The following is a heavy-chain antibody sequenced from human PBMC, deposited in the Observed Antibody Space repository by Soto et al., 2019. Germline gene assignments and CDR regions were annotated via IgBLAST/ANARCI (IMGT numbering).Heavy chain of an antibody. CDR1: GGSISSFTYY. Sequence: PSQTLSLTCSVSGGSISSFTYYWGWIRQPPGKGLEWIGTVYYNENTYYNPSLKSRVTITVDTAKNQFSLNLRSVTAADTAMYLCASREPYYGSPGLFDTWGPGTLVTLSA. D-gene: IGHD2-21*01. CDR2: VYYNENT. J-gene: IGHJ5*02. CDR3: ASREPYYGSPGLFDT. V-gene: IGHV4-39*01.